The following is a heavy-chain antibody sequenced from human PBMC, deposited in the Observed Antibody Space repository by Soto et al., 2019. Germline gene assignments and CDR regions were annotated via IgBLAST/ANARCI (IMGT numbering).Heavy chain of an antibody. J-gene: IGHJ2*01. D-gene: IGHD3-10*01. CDR2: ISGGGDAA. CDR1: GFTFINFA. CDR3: ARKVPGSTSRPDDGYFHL. Sequence: EVQLLESGGGLVQPGGSLRLSCAGSGFTFINFAMNWVRQAPGKGLEWVSTISGGGDAAFFADSVRGRFTISRDNSKDTVTLQMNSLGVDDTAVYYCARKVPGSTSRPDDGYFHLWGRGTLVTVSS. V-gene: IGHV3-23*01.